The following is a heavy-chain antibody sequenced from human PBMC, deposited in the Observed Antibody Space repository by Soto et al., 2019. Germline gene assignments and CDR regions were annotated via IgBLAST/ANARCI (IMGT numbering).Heavy chain of an antibody. J-gene: IGHJ4*02. CDR2: VSGSGGGT. V-gene: IGHV3-23*01. Sequence: GGSLRLSCAASGFTFSTYAMSWVRQAPGKGLEWVSTVSGSGGGTYYADSVKGRFTISRDNSKNTLYLQMNSLRAEDTAVYYCAKDPGLRVDYWGQGTLVTVSS. D-gene: IGHD3-16*01. CDR1: GFTFSTYA. CDR3: AKDPGLRVDY.